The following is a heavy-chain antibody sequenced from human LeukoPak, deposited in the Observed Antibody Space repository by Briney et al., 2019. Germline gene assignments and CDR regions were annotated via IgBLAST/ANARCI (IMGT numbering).Heavy chain of an antibody. CDR1: GFTFSNYG. D-gene: IGHD1-1*01. J-gene: IGHJ4*02. CDR3: AKDKSWKLHLFDY. Sequence: RRSLRLSCVGSGFTFSNYGMHWVRQAPGKGLEWVAFISYDGSNKKYADSLKGRFTISRDIARNTLSLQMNSLRAEDTAVYYCAKDKSWKLHLFDYWGQGALVTVSS. V-gene: IGHV3-30*18. CDR2: ISYDGSNK.